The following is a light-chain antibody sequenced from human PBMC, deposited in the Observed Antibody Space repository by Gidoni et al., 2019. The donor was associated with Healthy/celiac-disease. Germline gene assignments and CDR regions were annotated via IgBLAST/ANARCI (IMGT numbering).Light chain of an antibody. CDR2: DAS. CDR3: QQYNSYSWT. V-gene: IGKV1-5*01. CDR1: QSISSW. J-gene: IGKJ1*01. Sequence: DIQMTQSPSTLSASVGDRVTITCRASQSISSWLAWYPQKPGKAPKLLIYDASSLESGVPSRVSGSGSGTEFTLTISSLQPDDFATYYCQQYNSYSWTFXXXTKVEIK.